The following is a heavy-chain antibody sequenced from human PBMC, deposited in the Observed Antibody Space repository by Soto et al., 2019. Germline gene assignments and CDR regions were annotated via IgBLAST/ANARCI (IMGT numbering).Heavy chain of an antibody. D-gene: IGHD1-26*01. CDR1: GFTFSSYA. CDR3: AKMSGSYYTLGGYFDY. Sequence: GGSLRLSCAASGFTFSSYAMSWVRQAPGKGLEWVSAISGSGCRTYYADSVKGRFTISRDNSKNTMYLQMNSLRAEDTAVYYCAKMSGSYYTLGGYFDYRGQGTLVAVSS. V-gene: IGHV3-23*01. J-gene: IGHJ4*02. CDR2: ISGSGCRT.